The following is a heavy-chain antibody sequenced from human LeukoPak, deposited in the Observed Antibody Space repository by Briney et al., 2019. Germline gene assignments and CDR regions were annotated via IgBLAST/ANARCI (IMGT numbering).Heavy chain of an antibody. CDR2: INSDGSST. Sequence: SGGSLRLSCAASGFTFSSYWMHWVRQAPGKGLVWVSRINSDGSSTSYADSVKGRFTISRDNAKNTLYLQMNSLRAEDTAVYYCARSSSSWPMGYYYGMDVWGQGTTVTVSS. D-gene: IGHD6-13*01. CDR3: ARSSSSWPMGYYYGMDV. V-gene: IGHV3-74*01. CDR1: GFTFSSYW. J-gene: IGHJ6*02.